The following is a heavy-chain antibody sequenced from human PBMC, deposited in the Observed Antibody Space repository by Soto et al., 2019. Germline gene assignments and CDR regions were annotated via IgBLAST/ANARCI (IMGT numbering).Heavy chain of an antibody. Sequence: QITLKESGPTLVKPTQTLTLTCTFSGFSLSTSGVGVGWIRQPPGKALEWLALIYWDDDKRYSPSLKSRLTITKDTSKNQVVLTMTNMDPVDTATYYCAHGSSPLRYFDWLLFVYWGQGTLVTVSS. CDR3: AHGSSPLRYFDWLLFVY. D-gene: IGHD3-9*01. V-gene: IGHV2-5*02. CDR2: IYWDDDK. J-gene: IGHJ4*02. CDR1: GFSLSTSGVG.